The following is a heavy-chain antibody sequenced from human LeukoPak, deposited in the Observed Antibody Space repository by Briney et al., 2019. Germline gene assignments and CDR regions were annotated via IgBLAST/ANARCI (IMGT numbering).Heavy chain of an antibody. V-gene: IGHV1-24*01. D-gene: IGHD6-19*01. Sequence: ASVKVSCKVSGYTLTELSMHWVRQAPGKGLEWMGGFDPEDGETIYAQKFQGRVTMTEDTSTDTAYMELSSLRSEDTAVYYCARTYSSGWYTWFDPWGQGTLVTVSS. CDR3: ARTYSSGWYTWFDP. CDR2: FDPEDGET. J-gene: IGHJ5*02. CDR1: GYTLTELS.